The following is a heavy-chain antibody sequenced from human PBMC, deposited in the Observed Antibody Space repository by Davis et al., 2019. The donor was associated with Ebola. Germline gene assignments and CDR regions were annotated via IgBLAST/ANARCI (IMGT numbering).Heavy chain of an antibody. J-gene: IGHJ3*02. D-gene: IGHD2-21*01. V-gene: IGHV1-69*06. Sequence: AASVKVSCKASGYIFSNYDINWVRQASGQGLEWMGGIIPIFGTANYAQKFQGRVTITADKSTSTAYMELSRLRSDDTAVYYCARRRDYDAFDIWGQGTMVTVSS. CDR2: IIPIFGTA. CDR3: ARRRDYDAFDI. CDR1: GYIFSNYD.